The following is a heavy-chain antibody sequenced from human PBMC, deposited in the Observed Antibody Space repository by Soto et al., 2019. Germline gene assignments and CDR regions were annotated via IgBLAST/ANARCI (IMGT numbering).Heavy chain of an antibody. V-gene: IGHV1-2*02. CDR2: INPNSGGT. CDR1: GYTFTGYY. Sequence: ASVKVSCKVSGYTFTGYYMHWVRQAPGQGPECMGWINPNSGGTNYAQKFQGRVTMTRDTSISTAYMELSRLRSDDTAVYYCAREVSNILTGYYSYWGQANRVTVSS. CDR3: AREVSNILTGYYSY. J-gene: IGHJ4*02. D-gene: IGHD3-9*01.